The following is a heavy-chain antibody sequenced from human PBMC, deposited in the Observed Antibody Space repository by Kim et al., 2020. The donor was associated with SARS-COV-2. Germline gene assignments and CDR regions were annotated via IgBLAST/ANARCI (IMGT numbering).Heavy chain of an antibody. CDR1: GFTLSTYD. CDR3: AKARDIVVEPTAMGS. CDR2: ISFDGSDK. J-gene: IGHJ5*02. V-gene: IGHV3-30*18. Sequence: GGSLRLSCAASGFTLSTYDMHWVRQAPGKGLEWVAIISFDGSDKYYADSVRGRFTISRDNSKNTLYLQMNSLRVEDTAIYYCAKARDIVVEPTAMGSWGQGTLVTISS. D-gene: IGHD2-2*01.